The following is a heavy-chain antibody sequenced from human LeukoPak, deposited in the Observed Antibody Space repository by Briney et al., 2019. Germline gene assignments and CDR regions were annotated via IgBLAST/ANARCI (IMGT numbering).Heavy chain of an antibody. Sequence: GGSLRLSCAASGFTFSSYGMSWVRQAPGKGLEWVSAISGSGGSTYYADSVKGRFTISRDNSKNTLYLQMNSLRAEDTAVYYCAKDQGYCSGGSCYPNWFDPWGQGTLVTVSS. J-gene: IGHJ5*02. CDR1: GFTFSSYG. V-gene: IGHV3-23*01. CDR2: ISGSGGST. CDR3: AKDQGYCSGGSCYPNWFDP. D-gene: IGHD2-15*01.